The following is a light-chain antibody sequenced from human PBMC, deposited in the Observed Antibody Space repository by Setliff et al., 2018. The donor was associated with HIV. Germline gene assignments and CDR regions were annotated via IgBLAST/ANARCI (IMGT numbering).Light chain of an antibody. Sequence: YELTQPPSVSVAPGKTARITCGGNNIGSKSVHWYQQKPGQTPVLVIYYDSDRPSGIPERFSGSNSGNTATLTISRVEAGDEADYYCQVWDSSSDHPYVFGTGTKGTVL. J-gene: IGLJ1*01. CDR1: NIGSKS. V-gene: IGLV3-21*04. CDR2: YDS. CDR3: QVWDSSSDHPYV.